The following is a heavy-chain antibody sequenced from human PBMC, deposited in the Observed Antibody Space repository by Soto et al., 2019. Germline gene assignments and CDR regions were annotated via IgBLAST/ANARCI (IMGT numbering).Heavy chain of an antibody. J-gene: IGHJ6*02. CDR3: AARPYDYYGLDV. D-gene: IGHD3-16*01. Sequence: SETLFLTCTVSGGSISTPGYSWSWIHQPPGTAPEWIGYVYHNGNAYPKPSLKRPVTISLDGAKNQFSSNMTSVNAEDKGLYYCAARPYDYYGLDVWGQGTTVT. CDR2: VYHNGNA. V-gene: IGHV4-30-2*01. CDR1: GGSISTPGYS.